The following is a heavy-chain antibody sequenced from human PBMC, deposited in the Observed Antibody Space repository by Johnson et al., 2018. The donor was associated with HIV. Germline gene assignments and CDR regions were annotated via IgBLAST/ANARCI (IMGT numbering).Heavy chain of an antibody. CDR2: INWNGGST. J-gene: IGHJ3*02. D-gene: IGHD6-19*01. Sequence: EQLVESGGGVVRPGGSLRLSCAASGFTFDDYGMSWVRQAPGKGLEWVSGINWNGGSTGYADSVKGRFTISRDNAKNSLYLQMNSLRAEDTAVYYCAKVNRMEQWLAGGGAFDIWGQGTMVTVSS. CDR3: AKVNRMEQWLAGGGAFDI. CDR1: GFTFDDYG. V-gene: IGHV3-20*04.